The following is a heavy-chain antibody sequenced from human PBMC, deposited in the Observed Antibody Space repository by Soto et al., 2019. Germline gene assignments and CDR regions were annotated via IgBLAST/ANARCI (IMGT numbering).Heavy chain of an antibody. Sequence: ASVKISCKASGYTFTVYYMHWVRQAPGQGLEWMGWINPKSGGTMYPQKFQGRVTMTWDTSISTAYMALTRLRSDDTAVYYCARDLAKGGGSAGFDYWGQGTLVTVSS. V-gene: IGHV1-2*02. CDR1: GYTFTVYY. CDR3: ARDLAKGGGSAGFDY. D-gene: IGHD1-26*01. CDR2: INPKSGGT. J-gene: IGHJ4*02.